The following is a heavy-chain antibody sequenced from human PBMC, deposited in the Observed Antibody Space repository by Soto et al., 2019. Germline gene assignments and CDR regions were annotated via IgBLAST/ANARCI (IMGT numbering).Heavy chain of an antibody. J-gene: IGHJ4*02. CDR3: ARDLGDGYNSGLHD. Sequence: QVQLVESGGGVVQPGRSLRLSCAASGFTFSSYAMHWVRQAPGKGLEWVAVISYDGSNKYYADSVKGRFTISRDNSKNTLDLQMNSLRAEDTAVYYCARDLGDGYNSGLHDWGQGTLVTVSS. D-gene: IGHD5-12*01. V-gene: IGHV3-30-3*01. CDR2: ISYDGSNK. CDR1: GFTFSSYA.